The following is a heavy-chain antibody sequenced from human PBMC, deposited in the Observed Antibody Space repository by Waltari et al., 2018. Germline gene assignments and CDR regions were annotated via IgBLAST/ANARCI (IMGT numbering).Heavy chain of an antibody. Sequence: QVQLVQSGAEVKKPGSSVKVSCKASGGPFSSYAISSVRPAPGQGLEWMGGIIPIFGTANYAQKFQGRVTITTDESTSTAYMELSSLRSEDTAVYYCASGSYGYGVARYYYYGMDVWGQGTTVTVSS. D-gene: IGHD5-18*01. V-gene: IGHV1-69*05. CDR3: ASGSYGYGVARYYYYGMDV. CDR2: IIPIFGTA. J-gene: IGHJ6*02. CDR1: GGPFSSYA.